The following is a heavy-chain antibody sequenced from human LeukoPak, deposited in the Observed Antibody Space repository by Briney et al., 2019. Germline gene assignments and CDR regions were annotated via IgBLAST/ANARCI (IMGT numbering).Heavy chain of an antibody. Sequence: PGGSLLLSCAASGFPFSSYWMSWVRQAPGKGLEWVANIKQDGSEKYYVDSVKARFTISRDNAKNSLFLQMNSLRPEDAAVYYCARVAAAAGSLDYWGQGTLVTVSS. J-gene: IGHJ4*02. CDR3: ARVAAAAGSLDY. V-gene: IGHV3-7*01. D-gene: IGHD6-13*01. CDR2: IKQDGSEK. CDR1: GFPFSSYW.